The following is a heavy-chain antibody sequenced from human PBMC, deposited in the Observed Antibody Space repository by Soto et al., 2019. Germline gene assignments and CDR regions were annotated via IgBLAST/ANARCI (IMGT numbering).Heavy chain of an antibody. J-gene: IGHJ4*02. CDR1: GVTYNTFA. CDR2: IIPVLGPA. CDR3: VSAAKRYFDY. Sequence: QVQLVQSGAEVRKPGSSVNVSCKASGVTYNTFAVSWVRQAPGQGLEWMGGIIPVLGPAFYAQKFQGRFPITADKSTSTAYLELTSLRSEDTAVYYCVSAAKRYFDYWGQGTLVTVSS. D-gene: IGHD6-25*01. V-gene: IGHV1-69*06.